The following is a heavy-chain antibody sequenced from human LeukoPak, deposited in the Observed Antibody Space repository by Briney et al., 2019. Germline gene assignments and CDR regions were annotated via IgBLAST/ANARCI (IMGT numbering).Heavy chain of an antibody. CDR3: ATDPRGYCSGGSCGDNWFDP. CDR1: GYTFTAYY. D-gene: IGHD2-15*01. Sequence: ASVKVSCKASGYTFTAYYMHWVRQAPGQGLEWMGWINPNSGGTNYAQKFQGRVTMTRDTSISTAYMELSRLRSDDTAVYYCATDPRGYCSGGSCGDNWFDPWGQGTLVTVSS. V-gene: IGHV1-2*02. CDR2: INPNSGGT. J-gene: IGHJ5*02.